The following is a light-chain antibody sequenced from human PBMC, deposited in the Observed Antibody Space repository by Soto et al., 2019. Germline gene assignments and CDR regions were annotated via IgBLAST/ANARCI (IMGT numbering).Light chain of an antibody. CDR3: QHYGSSPTT. J-gene: IGKJ1*01. CDR1: QSVSSNY. CDR2: DAS. Sequence: EIVLTQSPGTLSLSPGERATLSCRASQSVSSNYLDWYQQKPGQAPRLLIYDASSRATGIPDRFSGSGSGTDFTLTINRLEPEDFAVYYCQHYGSSPTTFGQGTKVEIK. V-gene: IGKV3-20*01.